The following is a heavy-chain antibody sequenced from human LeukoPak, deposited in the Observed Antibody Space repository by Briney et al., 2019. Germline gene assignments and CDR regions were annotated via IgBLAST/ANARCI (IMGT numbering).Heavy chain of an antibody. Sequence: GASVKVSCKASGYTFTGYYIHWVRQAPGQGLEWMGWINPNSGGTNYAQKFQGRVTMTRDTSISTAYMELSRLTSDDTAVYYCARDVRGVRYMDVWGKGTTVTISS. D-gene: IGHD3-16*01. CDR3: ARDVRGVRYMDV. CDR2: INPNSGGT. V-gene: IGHV1-2*02. CDR1: GYTFTGYY. J-gene: IGHJ6*03.